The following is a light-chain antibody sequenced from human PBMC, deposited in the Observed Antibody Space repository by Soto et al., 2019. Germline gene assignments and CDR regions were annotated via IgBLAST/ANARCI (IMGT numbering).Light chain of an antibody. CDR3: QQLNSYPIT. V-gene: IGKV1-9*01. J-gene: IGKJ5*01. Sequence: DIQLTQSPSFLSSSVGDRVTITCRASQGFGSYLAWYQQKPGKAPKLLIYAASTLQSGVPSRFSGSGSGTEFTLTISSLQPEDFATYYCQQLNSYPITFGQGTRLEIK. CDR2: AAS. CDR1: QGFGSY.